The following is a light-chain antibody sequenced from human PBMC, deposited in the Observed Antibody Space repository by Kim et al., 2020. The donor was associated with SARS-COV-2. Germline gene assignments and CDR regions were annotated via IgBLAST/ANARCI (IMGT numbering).Light chain of an antibody. CDR1: QSVSSH. CDR3: QQRSTWPV. CDR2: DTS. Sequence: EIVLTQSPATLSLSPGERATLYCRASQSVSSHFAWYQQKPGQAPRLLIYDTSDRATGIPARFSGSGSGTDFTLTISSLEPEDFAVYYCQQRSTWPVFGEGTKVDIK. V-gene: IGKV3-11*01. J-gene: IGKJ4*01.